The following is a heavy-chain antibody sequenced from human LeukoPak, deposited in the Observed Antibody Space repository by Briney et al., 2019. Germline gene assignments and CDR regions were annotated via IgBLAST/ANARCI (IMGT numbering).Heavy chain of an antibody. CDR3: AKDSDGYSSSWLAY. CDR2: ISWDGGST. D-gene: IGHD6-13*01. J-gene: IGHJ4*02. CDR1: GFTFDDYT. Sequence: QPGGSLRLSCAASGFTFDDYTMHWVRQAPGKGLEWVSLISWDGGSTYYADSVKGRFTISRDNSKNSLYLQMNSLRTEDTALYYCAKDSDGYSSSWLAYWGQGTLVTVSS. V-gene: IGHV3-43*01.